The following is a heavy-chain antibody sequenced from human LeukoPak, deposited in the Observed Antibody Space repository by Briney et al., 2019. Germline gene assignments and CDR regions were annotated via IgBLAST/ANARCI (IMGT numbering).Heavy chain of an antibody. J-gene: IGHJ6*03. CDR1: GFNFSSFD. CDR3: ARVPPRGEYYYMDV. Sequence: GGSLRLSCAASGFNFSSFDMHWVRQPTGQGLDWVSTIGTASDTYYPGSVEGRFTLSRDNDKTSLYLQMNSLTAGDTAVYYCARVPPRGEYYYMDVWGKGTTVTVSS. V-gene: IGHV3-13*01. CDR2: IGTASDT. D-gene: IGHD3-3*01.